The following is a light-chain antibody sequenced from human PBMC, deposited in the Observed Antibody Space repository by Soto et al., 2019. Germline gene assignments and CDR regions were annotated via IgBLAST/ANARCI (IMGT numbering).Light chain of an antibody. CDR1: KLGDKY. J-gene: IGLJ2*01. V-gene: IGLV3-1*01. CDR3: QAWDSRIVV. CDR2: QDR. Sequence: SYELTQPPSVSVSPGQTASITCSGDKLGDKYACWYQQKPGQSPVLVIYQDRKRPSGIPERFSGSKSGNTATLTIGGTQAMDEADYYCQAWDSRIVVFGGGTKLTVL.